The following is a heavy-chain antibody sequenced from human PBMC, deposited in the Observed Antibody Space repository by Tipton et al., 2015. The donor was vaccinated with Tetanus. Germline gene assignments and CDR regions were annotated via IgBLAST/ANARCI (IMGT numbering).Heavy chain of an antibody. V-gene: IGHV4-4*07. CDR1: GASISGYY. J-gene: IGHJ4*02. Sequence: TLSLTCTVSGASISGYYWAWIRQPAGKGLEWIGRIYTSGSTNYNPSLKSRVTMSVDTSKNQFSLKLNSVTAADTAVYYCARVEEGYCSGGTCYFADWGRGTLVTVSS. CDR2: IYTSGST. CDR3: ARVEEGYCSGGTCYFAD. D-gene: IGHD2-15*01.